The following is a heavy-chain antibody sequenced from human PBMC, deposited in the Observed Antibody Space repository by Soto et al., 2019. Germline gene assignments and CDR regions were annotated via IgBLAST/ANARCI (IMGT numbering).Heavy chain of an antibody. CDR2: IYWNDDK. D-gene: IGHD4-4*01. V-gene: IGHV2-5*01. J-gene: IGHJ4*02. CDR1: GFSLSTDGEG. CDR3: ARRPRYSNYVDY. Sequence: SGATLVNPTQTLTLTCTFSGFSLSTDGEGGGWMLQPPGKALEWLALIYWNDDKRYSPFLKSRLTIAKDTSKNQVVLTMTNVDPADTATYYCARRPRYSNYVDYWGQGTLVTVSS.